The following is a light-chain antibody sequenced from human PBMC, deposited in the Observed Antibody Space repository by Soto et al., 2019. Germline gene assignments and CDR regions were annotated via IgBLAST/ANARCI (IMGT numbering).Light chain of an antibody. CDR2: HAY. J-gene: IGKJ4*01. CDR3: QHYNEWPLV. CDR1: QSVGTN. Sequence: EIVMTQSPATLSVSPGERATLSSRASQSVGTNLAWYQKKPGQAPSLLIYHAYTRATGIPARFSGSATGTEFTLTISSLQSEDFAVYYCQHYNEWPLVFGGGTKVEIK. V-gene: IGKV3-15*01.